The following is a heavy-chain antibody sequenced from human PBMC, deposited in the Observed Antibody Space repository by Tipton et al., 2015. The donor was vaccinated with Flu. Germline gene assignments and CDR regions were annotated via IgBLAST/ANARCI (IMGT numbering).Heavy chain of an antibody. V-gene: IGHV3-30*02. J-gene: IGHJ4*02. CDR3: AKDKNWGSGSYSDY. D-gene: IGHD3-10*01. CDR1: GFIFSAYG. Sequence: SLRLSCAASGFIFSAYGMHWVRQAPGKGREDVAFIRVDGINTYYADSVKGRFTISRDNSKNTLYLQMNSLRPEDTAVYYCAKDKNWGSGSYSDYWGQGTLVTVSS. CDR2: IRVDGINT.